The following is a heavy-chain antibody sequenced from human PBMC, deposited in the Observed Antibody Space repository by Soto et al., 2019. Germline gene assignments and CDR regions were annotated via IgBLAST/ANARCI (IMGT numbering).Heavy chain of an antibody. CDR2: ISYSGSP. CDR3: ASGSGSFLYDF. CDR1: GGSITTYY. D-gene: IGHD1-26*01. Sequence: SETLSLTCTVSGGSITTYYWSWIRQPPGKGLEWIGYISYSGSPNYNPSLKGITISEDRSKNQFSLKMSSVTTADTAVYFCASGSGSFLYDFWGQGVLVTVSS. J-gene: IGHJ4*02. V-gene: IGHV4-59*01.